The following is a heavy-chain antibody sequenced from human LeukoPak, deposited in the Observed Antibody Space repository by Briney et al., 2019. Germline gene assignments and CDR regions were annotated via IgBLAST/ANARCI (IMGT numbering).Heavy chain of an antibody. V-gene: IGHV4-59*11. CDR2: IYYSGST. D-gene: IGHD2-15*01. CDR3: ARTRGPCSGGSCYSIFDY. J-gene: IGHJ4*02. CDR1: GGSISSHY. Sequence: SETLSLTCTVAGGSISSHYWSWIRQPPGKGLEWIGYIYYSGSTNYNPSLKSLVTISVDTSKNQFSLKLSSVAAADTAVYYCARTRGPCSGGSCYSIFDYWGQGTLVTVSS.